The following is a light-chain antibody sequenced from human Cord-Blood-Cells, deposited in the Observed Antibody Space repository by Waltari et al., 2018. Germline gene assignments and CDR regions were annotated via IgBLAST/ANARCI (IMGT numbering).Light chain of an antibody. CDR3: QQYNNWPPYT. CDR2: GAF. Sequence: EIVMTQSPATLSVSPGERATLSCRASQSVSSNLAWYQQKPGQAPRILIYGAFTRATGIQARFSGGGSGTAFTLTISSLQSQDFAVYYCQQYNNWPPYTFGQGTKLEIK. V-gene: IGKV3-15*01. CDR1: QSVSSN. J-gene: IGKJ2*01.